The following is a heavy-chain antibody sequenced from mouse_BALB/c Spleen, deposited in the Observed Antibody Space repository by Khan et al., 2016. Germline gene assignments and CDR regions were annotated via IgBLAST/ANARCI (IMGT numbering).Heavy chain of an antibody. Sequence: EVQLVESGGGLVQPGGSLNLSCAASGFDFSRYWMSWARQAPGQGQEWIGEINPGSSTINYTPSLKDKFIISRDNAKNTLYLQMSKVRSEDAALYYCARLRYYGYFDYWGQGTTLTVSS. CDR3: ARLRYYGYFDY. J-gene: IGHJ2*01. D-gene: IGHD1-1*01. CDR2: INPGSSTI. CDR1: GFDFSRYW. V-gene: IGHV4-2*02.